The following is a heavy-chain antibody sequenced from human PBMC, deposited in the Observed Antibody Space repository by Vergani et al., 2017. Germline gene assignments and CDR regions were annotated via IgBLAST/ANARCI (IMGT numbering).Heavy chain of an antibody. CDR1: GGSIISSSHS. CDR2: MYYTGST. Sequence: QLHLRESGPGLVKPSETLSLTCTVSGGSIISSSHSWGWIRQPPGKGLDWITSMYYTGSTYYNPALKSRVTTSVDTSTNQFSLRRSSVTAADTAMYYCARWGYFDSTPFDYWGQGTLVTVSS. D-gene: IGHD3-22*01. V-gene: IGHV4-39*01. J-gene: IGHJ4*02. CDR3: ARWGYFDSTPFDY.